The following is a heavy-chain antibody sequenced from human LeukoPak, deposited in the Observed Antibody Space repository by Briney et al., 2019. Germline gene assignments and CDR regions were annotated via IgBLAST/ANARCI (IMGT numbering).Heavy chain of an antibody. Sequence: GGSLRLSCAASGFTFSSYAMSWVRQAPGKGLEWVSAISGSGGSTYYADSAKGRFTISRDNSKNTLYLQMNSLRAEDTAVYYCAKDVGGWYGTHYYYGMDVWGQGTTVTVSS. CDR3: AKDVGGWYGTHYYYGMDV. CDR1: GFTFSSYA. CDR2: ISGSGGST. D-gene: IGHD6-19*01. J-gene: IGHJ6*02. V-gene: IGHV3-23*01.